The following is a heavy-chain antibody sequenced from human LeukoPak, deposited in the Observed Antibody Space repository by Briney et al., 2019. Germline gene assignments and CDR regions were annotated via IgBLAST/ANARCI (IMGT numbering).Heavy chain of an antibody. V-gene: IGHV3-7*01. CDR2: IKQDGSEK. Sequence: GGSLRLSCAASGFTFSSYWMSWVRQAPGKGLEWVGNIKQDGSEKYYVDSVKGRFTISRDNAKNSLYLQMNSLRAGDTAVYYCARDAYRDRYFDYWGQGTLVTVSS. CDR1: GFTFSSYW. J-gene: IGHJ4*02. D-gene: IGHD4-11*01. CDR3: ARDAYRDRYFDY.